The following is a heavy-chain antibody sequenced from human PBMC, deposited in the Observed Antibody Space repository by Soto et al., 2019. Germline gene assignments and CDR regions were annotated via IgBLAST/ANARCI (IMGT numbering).Heavy chain of an antibody. CDR1: GFTFSTYW. J-gene: IGHJ4*02. Sequence: EVQLVESGGGIVQPGGSLRLPCVASGFTFSTYWMHWVRQAPGKGLVWVSRIRGDGNDANYADSVRGRFSISRDNAKSTLYLQMNSLRAEDTAVYYCAGDLVSGSGSLGHWGQGTLVTVSS. CDR2: IRGDGNDA. V-gene: IGHV3-74*01. D-gene: IGHD3-10*01. CDR3: AGDLVSGSGSLGH.